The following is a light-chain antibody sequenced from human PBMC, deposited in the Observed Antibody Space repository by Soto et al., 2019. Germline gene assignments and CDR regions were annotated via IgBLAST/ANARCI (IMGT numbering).Light chain of an antibody. J-gene: IGKJ2*01. CDR1: QSINSN. CDR2: GTS. CDR3: LQYNNWPYT. Sequence: EIVMTQSPVTLSVSPGEGATLSCRASQSINSNLAWFQQKPGQAPRLLIFGTSTRATGIPARFSGSGSGTEFTLTISSLQSEDFAVYCCLQYNNWPYTFGQGTKLEIK. V-gene: IGKV3-15*01.